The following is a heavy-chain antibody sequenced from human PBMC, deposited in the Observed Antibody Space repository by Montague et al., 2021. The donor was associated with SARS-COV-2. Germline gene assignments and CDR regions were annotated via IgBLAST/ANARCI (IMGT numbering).Heavy chain of an antibody. V-gene: IGHV4-31*03. CDR3: ARHSGYYESSGYSYDAFDI. Sequence: TLSLTCTVSGGSISSGGYNWSWIRQHPGKGLEWIGYIYYTGSTYYNPSLKSRVTISKETSKNHLSLNLSSVTAADTAVYYCARHSGYYESSGYSYDAFDIWGQGTKVTVSS. D-gene: IGHD3-22*01. CDR2: IYYTGST. CDR1: GGSISSGGYN. J-gene: IGHJ3*02.